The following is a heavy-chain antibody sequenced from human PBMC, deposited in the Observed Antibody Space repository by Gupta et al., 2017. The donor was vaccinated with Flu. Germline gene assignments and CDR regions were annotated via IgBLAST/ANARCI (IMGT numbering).Heavy chain of an antibody. CDR1: GGTFSSYT. D-gene: IGHD3-22*01. V-gene: IGHV1-69*02. J-gene: IGHJ3*02. CDR3: ARAHYYDSARTAVSDI. CDR2: IIPILGIA. Sequence: QVQLVQSGAEVKKPGSSVKVSCKASGGTFSSYTISWVRQAPGQGLEWMGRIIPILGIANYAQKFQGRVTITADKSTSTAYMELSSLRSEDTAVYYCARAHYYDSARTAVSDIWGQGTMVTVSS.